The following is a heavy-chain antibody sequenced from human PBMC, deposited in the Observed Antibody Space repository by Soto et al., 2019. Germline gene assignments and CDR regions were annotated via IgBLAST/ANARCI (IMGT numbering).Heavy chain of an antibody. D-gene: IGHD2-2*01. CDR3: AKEYCDTSRCFLPDY. Sequence: ASVKVSCKASGYTFTTIWISWVRQAPGQGLEWMGWIDPKNGDTKDAQKFQGRVTMTTDTSTSTAYMELRSLRSDDTAVYFCAKEYCDTSRCFLPDYWGQGALVTVSS. CDR1: GYTFTTIW. V-gene: IGHV1-18*01. CDR2: IDPKNGDT. J-gene: IGHJ4*02.